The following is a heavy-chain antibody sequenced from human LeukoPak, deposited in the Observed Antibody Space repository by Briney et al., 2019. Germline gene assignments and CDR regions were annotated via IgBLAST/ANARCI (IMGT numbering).Heavy chain of an antibody. CDR3: ARGLRTSFGVAQPTGSWFDP. V-gene: IGHV4-34*01. CDR2: INHSGST. J-gene: IGHJ5*02. Sequence: PSETLSLTCAVYGGSFSGYYWSWIRQPPGKGLEWIGEINHSGSTNFNPSLKSRVTISVDTSKNQFSLKLSSVTAADTAVYYCARGLRTSFGVAQPTGSWFDPWGQGTLVTVSS. D-gene: IGHD3-3*01. CDR1: GGSFSGYY.